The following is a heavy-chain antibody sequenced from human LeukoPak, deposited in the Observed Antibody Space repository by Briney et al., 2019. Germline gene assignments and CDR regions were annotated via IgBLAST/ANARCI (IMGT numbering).Heavy chain of an antibody. CDR1: GGSISSGSYY. J-gene: IGHJ6*03. Sequence: SQTLSLTCTVSGGSISSGSYYWSWIRQPAGKGLEWIGRIYTSGSTNYNPSLKSRVTISVDTSKNQFSLKLSSVTAADTAVYYCARVTGIYYYYYMDVWGKGTTVTVSS. V-gene: IGHV4-61*02. CDR2: IYTSGST. CDR3: ARVTGIYYYYYMDV.